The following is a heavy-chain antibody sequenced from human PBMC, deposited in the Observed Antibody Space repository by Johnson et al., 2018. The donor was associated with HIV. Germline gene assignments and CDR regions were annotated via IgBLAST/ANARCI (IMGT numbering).Heavy chain of an antibody. V-gene: IGHV3-66*01. CDR1: GFTVSSNY. J-gene: IGHJ3*02. D-gene: IGHD2-21*02. CDR2: IYSGGNT. Sequence: VQLVESGGGLVQPGGSLRLSCAASGFTVSSNYMSWVRQAPGKGLEWVSVIYSGGNTYYADSVKGSFTFSRDNSKNTLYLQMNSLRVEDTAVYYCARERGISGGDCYSDAFDIWGQGTMVTVSS. CDR3: ARERGISGGDCYSDAFDI.